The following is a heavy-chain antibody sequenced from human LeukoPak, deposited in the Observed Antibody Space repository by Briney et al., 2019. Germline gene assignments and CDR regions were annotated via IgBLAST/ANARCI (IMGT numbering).Heavy chain of an antibody. Sequence: XWVRQAXGQGLEWMGWINPNSGGTNYAQKFQGRVTMTRDTSISTAYMELSRLRSDDTAVYYCARNLRSYSSYDYWGQGTLVTVSS. CDR2: INPNSGGT. CDR3: ARNLRSYSSYDY. V-gene: IGHV1-2*02. J-gene: IGHJ4*02. D-gene: IGHD6-6*01.